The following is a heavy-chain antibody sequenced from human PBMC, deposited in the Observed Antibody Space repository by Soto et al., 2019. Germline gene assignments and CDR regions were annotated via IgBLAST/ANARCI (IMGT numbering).Heavy chain of an antibody. V-gene: IGHV3-74*01. J-gene: IGHJ3*01. CDR3: ARPQYLPDDVFDV. D-gene: IGHD2-2*01. CDR2: INSYGSST. CDR1: GFAFTTYW. Sequence: PGGSLTLSCAASGFAFTTYWMQWVRQAPGKGLVGVLRINSYGSSTSHAASLKGRFTISRDNAKNPLYLQMSSLRAEDTAVYYCARPQYLPDDVFDVWGRGTVVTVSS.